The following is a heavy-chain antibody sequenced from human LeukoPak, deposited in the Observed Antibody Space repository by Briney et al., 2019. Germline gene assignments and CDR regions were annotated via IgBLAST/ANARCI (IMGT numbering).Heavy chain of an antibody. Sequence: ASVTVSCKASGYTFTGYYMHWVRQAPGQGLEWMGWINPNSGGTNYAQKFQGRVTMTRDTSISTAYMELSRLRSDDTAVYYCASGLWGIAAAGTAGTHSSPTPRDYWGQGTLVTVSS. CDR1: GYTFTGYY. V-gene: IGHV1-2*02. J-gene: IGHJ4*02. CDR2: INPNSGGT. CDR3: ASGLWGIAAAGTAGTHSSPTPRDY. D-gene: IGHD6-13*01.